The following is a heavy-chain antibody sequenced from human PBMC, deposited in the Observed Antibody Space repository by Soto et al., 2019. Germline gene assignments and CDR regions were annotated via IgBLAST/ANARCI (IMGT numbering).Heavy chain of an antibody. D-gene: IGHD1-26*01. V-gene: IGHV4-59*01. CDR3: ARYGAGPWYFDY. CDR1: GGSISSYY. Sequence: SLTCTVSGGSISSYYWSWIRQPPGKGLEWIGYIYYSGSTNYNPSLKSRVTISVDTSKNQFSLKLSSVTAADTAVYYCARYGAGPWYFDYWGQGTLVTVSS. CDR2: IYYSGST. J-gene: IGHJ4*02.